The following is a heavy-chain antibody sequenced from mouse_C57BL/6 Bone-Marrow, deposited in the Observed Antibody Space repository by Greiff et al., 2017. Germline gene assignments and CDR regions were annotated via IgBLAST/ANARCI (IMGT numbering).Heavy chain of an antibody. V-gene: IGHV1-62-2*01. J-gene: IGHJ2*01. CDR2: FYPGSGSI. CDR3: ARHERYYDYEGYFDY. CDR1: GYIFTEYT. Sequence: SGAELVKPGASVKLSCKASGYIFTEYTINWVTQRSGQGLEWIGWFYPGSGSIKYNERFKDKATLTADKSSNTVYMELSRLTSEDSAVYFCARHERYYDYEGYFDYWGQGTTLTVSS. D-gene: IGHD2-4*01.